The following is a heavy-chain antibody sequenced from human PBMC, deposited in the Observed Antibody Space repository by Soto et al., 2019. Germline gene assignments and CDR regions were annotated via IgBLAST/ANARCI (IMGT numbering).Heavy chain of an antibody. D-gene: IGHD3-10*01. CDR2: IHYSGST. J-gene: IGHJ4*01. V-gene: IGHV4-31*03. Sequence: SETLSLTCTVSGGSISNGGYYWNWVRQHPGKGLEWIGYIHYSGSTCYNPSLESRVTISVDTSKDQFSLKLRSVTAADTAVYYCARVRGSGSYAAYYFDSWGQGTLVTVSS. CDR3: ARVRGSGSYAAYYFDS. CDR1: GGSISNGGYY.